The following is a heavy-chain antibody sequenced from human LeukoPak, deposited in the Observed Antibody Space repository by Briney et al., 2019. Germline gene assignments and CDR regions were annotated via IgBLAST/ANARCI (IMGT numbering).Heavy chain of an antibody. CDR1: GGSISSYY. CDR3: ARCSYSSSWYNY. J-gene: IGHJ4*02. Sequence: SSETLSLTCTVSGGSISSYYWSWIRQPPGKGLEWIGYIYYSGSTNYNPSLKSRVTISVDTSKNQFSLKLSSVTAADTAVYYCARCSYSSSWYNYWGQGTLVTVSS. V-gene: IGHV4-59*01. D-gene: IGHD6-13*01. CDR2: IYYSGST.